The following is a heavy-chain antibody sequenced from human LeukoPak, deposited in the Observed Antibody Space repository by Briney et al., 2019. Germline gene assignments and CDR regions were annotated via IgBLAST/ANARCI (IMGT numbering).Heavy chain of an antibody. J-gene: IGHJ1*01. V-gene: IGHV3-15*01. D-gene: IGHD3-22*01. CDR1: GFIVSSNY. CDR3: TTDRYYDNSELQFQH. CDR2: IKRETDGGTI. Sequence: GGSLRLSCAASGFIVSSNYMSWVRQAPGKGLEWLGRIKRETDGGTIDYVAPVKGRFTISRDDSRNTLYLQMDSLKIEDTAVYYCTTDRYYDNSELQFQHWGQGTLVTVSS.